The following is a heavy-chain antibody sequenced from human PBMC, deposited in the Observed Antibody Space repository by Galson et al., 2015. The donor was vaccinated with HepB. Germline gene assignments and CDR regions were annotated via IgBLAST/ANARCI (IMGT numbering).Heavy chain of an antibody. Sequence: SVKVSCKASGYTFTDFDISWVRQAPGQGLEWMGWISTNSGGTNYAQKIQGRVTMTRDTSTSTAYMELTRLRSDDTAVFHCARVGHGGAADYWGQGALVTVSS. D-gene: IGHD2-15*01. J-gene: IGHJ4*02. CDR2: ISTNSGGT. CDR1: GYTFTDFD. V-gene: IGHV1-2*02. CDR3: ARVGHGGAADY.